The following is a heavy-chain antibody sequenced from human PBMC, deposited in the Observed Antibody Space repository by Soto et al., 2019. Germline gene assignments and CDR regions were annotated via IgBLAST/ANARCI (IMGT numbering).Heavy chain of an antibody. CDR3: ARGVIH. J-gene: IGHJ4*02. D-gene: IGHD3-16*02. CDR1: GGSISSGGYY. Sequence: QVQLQESGPGLVKPSQTLSLTCTVSGGSISSGGYYWSWIRQHPGKGLEWIGYIYYSGSTSYNPSLKSGLPISVDTSKHQFSLKLRSVTAADTAAYYCARGVIHWGQGTLVTVSS. CDR2: IYYSGST. V-gene: IGHV4-31*03.